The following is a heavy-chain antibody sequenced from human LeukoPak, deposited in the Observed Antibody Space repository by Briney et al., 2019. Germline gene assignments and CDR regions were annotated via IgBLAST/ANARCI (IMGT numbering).Heavy chain of an antibody. J-gene: IGHJ4*02. Sequence: GGSLRLSCATSGFTFTDYAMNWVRQAPGRGLEWVSYISSSGSTIYYADSVKGRFTISRDNAKNSLYLQMNSLRAEDTAVYYCARGYPTGHFDYWGQGTLATVSS. CDR2: ISSSGSTI. CDR1: GFTFTDYA. V-gene: IGHV3-48*03. D-gene: IGHD1-14*01. CDR3: ARGYPTGHFDY.